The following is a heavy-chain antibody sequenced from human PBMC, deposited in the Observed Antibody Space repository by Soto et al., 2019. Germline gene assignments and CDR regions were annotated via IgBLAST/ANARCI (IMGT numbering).Heavy chain of an antibody. CDR1: GYSFTTYW. CDR3: ATNEAQVERRWFDP. J-gene: IGHJ5*02. V-gene: IGHV5-10-1*01. D-gene: IGHD1-1*01. Sequence: GESLKISCKGSGYSFTTYWISWVRQMPGKGLEWMGRIDPTDSDTYYSPSFQGHVTFSADKSISTVYLQWSSLKASDTAMYYCATNEAQVERRWFDPWGQGNLVTVSS. CDR2: IDPTDSDT.